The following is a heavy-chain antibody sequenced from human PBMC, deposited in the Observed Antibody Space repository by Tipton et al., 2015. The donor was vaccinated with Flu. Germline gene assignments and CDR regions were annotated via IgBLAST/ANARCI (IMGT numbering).Heavy chain of an antibody. V-gene: IGHV4-59*11. CDR1: GGSISSHY. CDR2: IYSSGST. CDR3: ARGFTGAGGTGFDY. Sequence: TLSLTCNVSGGSISSHYWNWIRQPPGKGLEWIVYIYSSGSTNYNPSLKSRVTMSVDTSRNQFSLKVMSVTVADTAGYYCARGFTGAGGTGFDYWGQGILVTVSS. D-gene: IGHD6-13*01. J-gene: IGHJ4*02.